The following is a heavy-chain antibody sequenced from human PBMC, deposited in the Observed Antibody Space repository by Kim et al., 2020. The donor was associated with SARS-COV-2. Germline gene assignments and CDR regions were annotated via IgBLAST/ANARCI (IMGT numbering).Heavy chain of an antibody. CDR3: AIINPEGNYDGDY. J-gene: IGHJ4*02. CDR2: IYHSGST. Sequence: SETLSLTCAVSGGSISSSNWWSWVRQPPGKGLEWIGEIYHSGSTNYNPSLKSRVTISVDKSKNQFSLKLSSVTAADTAVYYCAIINPEGNYDGDYWGQGTLVTVSS. D-gene: IGHD3-22*01. CDR1: GGSISSSNW. V-gene: IGHV4-4*02.